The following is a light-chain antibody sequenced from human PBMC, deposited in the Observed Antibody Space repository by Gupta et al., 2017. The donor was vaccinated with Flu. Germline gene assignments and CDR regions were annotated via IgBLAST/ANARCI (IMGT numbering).Light chain of an antibody. CDR2: DAA. J-gene: IGKJ4*01. V-gene: IGKV3-11*01. Sequence: SPALSLSPRGKPTPSCRAVQKVSSNLSEYQQQHGEHPRRLIIDAANKATGSPASCIGGGSGTDGFPTTSSLQAEDVAVDYCQQRRSGSITFGRGTKLEIK. CDR1: QKVSSN. CDR3: QQRRSGSIT.